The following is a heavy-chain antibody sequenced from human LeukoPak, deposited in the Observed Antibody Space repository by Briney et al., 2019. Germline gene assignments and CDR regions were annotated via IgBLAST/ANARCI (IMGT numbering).Heavy chain of an antibody. J-gene: IGHJ4*02. CDR3: AKLPSRYSSSWYHY. CDR1: GFTFSSYG. V-gene: IGHV3-30*18. CDR2: ISYDGSNK. D-gene: IGHD6-13*01. Sequence: GGSLRLSCAASGFTFSSYGMHWVRQAPGKGLEWVAVISYDGSNKYYADSVKGRFTISRDNSKNTLYLQMNSLRAEDTAVYYCAKLPSRYSSSWYHYWGQGTLVTVSP.